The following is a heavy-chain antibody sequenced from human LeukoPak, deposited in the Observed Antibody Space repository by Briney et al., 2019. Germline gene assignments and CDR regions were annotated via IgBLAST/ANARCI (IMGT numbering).Heavy chain of an antibody. CDR1: GYSFTSYW. J-gene: IGHJ5*02. D-gene: IGHD6-13*01. CDR2: IYPGDSDT. Sequence: GESLNISCKASGYSFTSYWIAWVRQMPGKGLEWMGIIYPGDSDTRYSPSFQGQVTISVDKSISTAYLQWSSLKASDTAIYFCARQSKQQLEDWFDPWGQGTLVTVSS. V-gene: IGHV5-51*01. CDR3: ARQSKQQLEDWFDP.